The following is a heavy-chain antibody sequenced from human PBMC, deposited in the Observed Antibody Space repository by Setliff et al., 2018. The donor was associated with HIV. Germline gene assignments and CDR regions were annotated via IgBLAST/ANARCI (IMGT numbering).Heavy chain of an antibody. CDR3: AKDNLAAPGPKYFQH. CDR1: GFTFNSFW. D-gene: IGHD6-13*01. CDR2: IKQDGSEK. Sequence: GESLKISCAASGFTFNSFWMSFFRQAPGKGLEWVANIKQDGSEKYYVDSVKGRFTISRDNAKNSLYLQMNSLRAEDTAVYYCAKDNLAAPGPKYFQHWGQGTLVTVSS. J-gene: IGHJ1*01. V-gene: IGHV3-7*03.